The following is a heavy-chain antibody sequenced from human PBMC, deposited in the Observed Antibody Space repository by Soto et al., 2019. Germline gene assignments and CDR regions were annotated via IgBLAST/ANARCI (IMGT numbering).Heavy chain of an antibody. CDR3: AKGILVKPPGTRAFDM. J-gene: IGHJ3*02. CDR1: GFTFSSYA. Sequence: EVQLLESGGDLVQPGGSLRLSCAASGFTFSSYAMSWVRQAPGKGLEWVSTIGRGSSTYYADSVKGLFTISRDDSNNALYRQMNTLRAGDTAVYYCAKGILVKPPGTRAFDMWGQGKMVIVSS. CDR2: IGRGSST. V-gene: IGHV3-23*01. D-gene: IGHD6-13*01.